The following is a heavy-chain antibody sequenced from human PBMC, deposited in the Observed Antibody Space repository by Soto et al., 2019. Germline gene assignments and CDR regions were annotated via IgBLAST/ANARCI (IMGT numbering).Heavy chain of an antibody. CDR3: ARAHGGWTDFADY. CDR1: GFTFSSYW. V-gene: IGHV3-7*05. J-gene: IGHJ4*02. CDR2: IKQDGSEK. D-gene: IGHD2-15*01. Sequence: EVQLVESGGGLVQPGGSLRLSCAASGFTFSSYWMSWVRQAPGKGLEWVANIKQDGSEKYYVDSVKGRFTISRDNAKNSLYLQMNSLRAEDTAVYYCARAHGGWTDFADYWGQGTLVTVSS.